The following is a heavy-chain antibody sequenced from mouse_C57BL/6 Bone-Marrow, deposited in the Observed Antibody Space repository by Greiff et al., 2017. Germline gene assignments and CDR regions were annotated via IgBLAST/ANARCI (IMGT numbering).Heavy chain of an antibody. D-gene: IGHD3-2*02. CDR2: FYPGSGCI. J-gene: IGHJ3*01. CDR1: GYTFTEYT. CDR3: ARHEEYSSGDVARFAY. Sequence: VQLQQSGAELVKPGASVKLSCKASGYTFTEYTIHWVKQRSGQGLEWIGWFYPGSGCIKYNEKFKDKATLTADKSSSTVYMQISRLTSEDSEVYVGARHEEYSSGDVARFAYWGQGTLVTVSA. V-gene: IGHV1-62-2*01.